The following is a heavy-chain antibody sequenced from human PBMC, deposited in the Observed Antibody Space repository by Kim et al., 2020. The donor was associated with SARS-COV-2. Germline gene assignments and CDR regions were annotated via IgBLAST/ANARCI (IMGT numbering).Heavy chain of an antibody. D-gene: IGHD6-13*01. V-gene: IGHV1-69*02. CDR3: ASSRRGSSTDTDY. Sequence: YAQKFQGRVTITADKSTSTAYMELSSLRSEDTAVYYCASSRRGSSTDTDYWGQGTLVTVSS. J-gene: IGHJ4*02.